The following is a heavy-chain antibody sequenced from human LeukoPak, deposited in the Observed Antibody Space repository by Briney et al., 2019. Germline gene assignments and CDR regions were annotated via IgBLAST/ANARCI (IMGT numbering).Heavy chain of an antibody. J-gene: IGHJ4*02. CDR3: ARDPGAGTFDY. CDR2: IYYSRST. Sequence: PSEALSLTCTVSGGSISNNYWNWIRQPPGKELEYIGYIYYSRSTNYNPSLKSRVTISVDTSKNQFTLKVSSVTAADTAVYYCARDPGAGTFDYWGQGTLVTVSS. V-gene: IGHV4-59*01. D-gene: IGHD1-1*01. CDR1: GGSISNNY.